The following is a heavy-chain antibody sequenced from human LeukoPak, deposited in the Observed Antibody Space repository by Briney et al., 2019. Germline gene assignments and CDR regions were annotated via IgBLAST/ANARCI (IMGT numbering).Heavy chain of an antibody. D-gene: IGHD6-13*01. CDR2: INWNGGST. V-gene: IGHV3-20*04. J-gene: IGHJ4*02. Sequence: PGGSLRLSCAASGFTFDDYGISWVRQAPGKGLEWVSGINWNGGSTGYADSVKGRSTISRDNAKNSLYLQMNSLRAEDTALYYCARGRSIAAAGTSNYWGQGTLVTVSS. CDR3: ARGRSIAAAGTSNY. CDR1: GFTFDDYG.